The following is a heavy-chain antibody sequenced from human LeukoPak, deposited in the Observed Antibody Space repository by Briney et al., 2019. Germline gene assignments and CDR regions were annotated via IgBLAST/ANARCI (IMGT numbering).Heavy chain of an antibody. CDR3: SRCLHSGSYYTSNY. Sequence: PGGSLRLSCTASGFTLGDYDTSWVPQAPRKGQEWVGVIRSKAYRGTTEYAATVKGRFNFSRHDSKSTAYLQTNSLKTEDTAVYYCSRCLHSGSYYTSNYWGQGTLVTVSS. CDR2: IRSKAYRGTT. D-gene: IGHD1-26*01. CDR1: GFTLGDYD. V-gene: IGHV3-49*04. J-gene: IGHJ4*02.